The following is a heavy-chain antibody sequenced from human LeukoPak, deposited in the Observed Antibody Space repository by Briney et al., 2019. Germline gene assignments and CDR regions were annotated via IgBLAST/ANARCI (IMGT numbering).Heavy chain of an antibody. J-gene: IGHJ6*03. CDR2: IYYSGST. Sequence: SETLSLTCTVSGGSISSSSYCWGWIRQPPGKGLEWIGSIYYSGSTYYNPSLKSRVTISVDTSKNQFSLKLSSVTAADTAVYYCARDYLPRLNRKFGGPNKEDYMDVWGKGTTVTISS. CDR1: GGSISSSSYC. V-gene: IGHV4-39*07. D-gene: IGHD1-14*01. CDR3: ARDYLPRLNRKFGGPNKEDYMDV.